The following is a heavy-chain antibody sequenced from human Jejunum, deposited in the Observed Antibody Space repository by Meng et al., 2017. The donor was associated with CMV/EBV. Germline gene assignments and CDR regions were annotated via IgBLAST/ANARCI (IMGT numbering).Heavy chain of an antibody. V-gene: IGHV1-69*08. CDR3: AGETGFGSPSFYNTGNWFDP. CDR2: IIRIPGTP. J-gene: IGHJ5*02. CDR1: YT. Sequence: YTISWMRQAPGQGPEWMGRIIRIPGTPNYAQKFQGRVTISADKGTSTVYMELSSLSPEDTAVYYCAGETGFGSPSFYNTGNWFDPWGQGTLVTVSS. D-gene: IGHD3-16*01.